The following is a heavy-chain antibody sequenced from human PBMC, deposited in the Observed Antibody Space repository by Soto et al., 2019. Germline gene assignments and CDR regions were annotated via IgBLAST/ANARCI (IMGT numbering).Heavy chain of an antibody. CDR1: GGSISSGGYY. CDR3: ARTGSRLLFDY. D-gene: IGHD1-26*01. CDR2: IYYSGST. V-gene: IGHV4-31*03. Sequence: SETLSLTCTVSGGSISSGGYYWSWIRQHPGKGLEWIGYIYYSGSTYYNPSLKSRVTISVDTSKNQFSLKLSSVTAADTAVYYCARTGSRLLFDYWGQGTLVTVSS. J-gene: IGHJ4*02.